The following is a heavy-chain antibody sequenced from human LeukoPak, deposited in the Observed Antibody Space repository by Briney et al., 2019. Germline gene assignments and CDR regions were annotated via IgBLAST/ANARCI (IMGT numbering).Heavy chain of an antibody. D-gene: IGHD2/OR15-2a*01. J-gene: IGHJ4*02. CDR1: GGSISSYY. CDR3: ARQGISYYFDY. CDR2: IYTSGST. V-gene: IGHV4-4*09. Sequence: SETLSLTCTASGGSISSYYWSWIRQPPGKGLEWIGYIYTSGSTNYNPSLKSRVTISVDTSKNQFSLKLSSVTAADTAVYYCARQGISYYFDYWGQGTLVTVSS.